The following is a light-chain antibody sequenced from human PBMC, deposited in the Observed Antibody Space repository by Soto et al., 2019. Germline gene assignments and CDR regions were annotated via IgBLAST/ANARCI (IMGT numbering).Light chain of an antibody. Sequence: EIVLTQSPATLSLSPGERATLSCRASQRVSSYLAWYQQKPGQAPRLLIYDASKRATGIPARFTGSGFGTDYTLTISSLEPEDFAVYYCQQRSTWRTFGQGTKVDIK. CDR2: DAS. V-gene: IGKV3-11*01. CDR1: QRVSSY. J-gene: IGKJ1*01. CDR3: QQRSTWRT.